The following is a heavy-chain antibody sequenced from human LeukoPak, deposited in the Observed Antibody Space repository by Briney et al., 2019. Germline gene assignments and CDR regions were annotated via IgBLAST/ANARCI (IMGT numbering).Heavy chain of an antibody. D-gene: IGHD3-22*01. Sequence: ASVKVSCKASGYTFTSYGISWVRQAPGQGLEWMGWISAYNGNTNYAQKLQGRVTMTTDTSTSTAYMEPRSLRSDDTAVYYCARGLPPPYYYDSSGYYPFDYWGQGTLVTVSS. CDR1: GYTFTSYG. V-gene: IGHV1-18*01. CDR3: ARGLPPPYYYDSSGYYPFDY. J-gene: IGHJ4*02. CDR2: ISAYNGNT.